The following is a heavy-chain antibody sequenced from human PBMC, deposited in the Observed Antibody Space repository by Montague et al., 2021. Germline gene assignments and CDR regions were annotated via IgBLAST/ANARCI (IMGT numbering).Heavy chain of an antibody. CDR3: TTRGGRLRGWKIDY. J-gene: IGHJ4*02. V-gene: IGHV4-4*02. D-gene: IGHD3-16*01. CDR1: GDSVSSTNW. CDR2: IHHSGTT. Sequence: SETLSLTCAVSGDSVSSTNWWSWVCQPPGKGLEWIGEIHHSGTTNYNPSLKSRVSVSLDKSKNQFSLKLSSVTAADTAVYYCTTRGGRLRGWKIDYWGQGILVTVSS.